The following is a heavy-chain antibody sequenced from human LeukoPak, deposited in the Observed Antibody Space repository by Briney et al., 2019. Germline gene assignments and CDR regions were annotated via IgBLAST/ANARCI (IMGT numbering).Heavy chain of an antibody. J-gene: IGHJ4*02. D-gene: IGHD4-17*01. CDR1: GGSISSYY. CDR3: ARGGNYGDYDGYFDY. Sequence: PSETLSLTCTVSGGSISSYYWSWIRQPPGKGLEWIGYIHYSGTTNYTPSLRRRVTISVDTSRNHLSPRLSSVTAADTAVYYCARGGNYGDYDGYFDYWGQETLVSVSS. V-gene: IGHV4-59*08. CDR2: IHYSGTT.